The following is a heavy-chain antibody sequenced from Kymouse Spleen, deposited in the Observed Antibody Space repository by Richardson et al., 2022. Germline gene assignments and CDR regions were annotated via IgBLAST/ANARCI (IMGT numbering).Heavy chain of an antibody. V-gene: IGHV3-73*02. CDR2: IRSKANSYAT. D-gene: IGHD4-23*01. J-gene: IGHJ6*02. CDR3: TRDGGYYYYYGMDV. Sequence: EVQLVESGGGLVQPGGSLKLSCAASGFTFSGSAMHWVRQASGKGLEWVGRIRSKANSYATAYAASVKGRFTISRDDSKNTAYLQMNSLKTEDTAVYYCTRDGGYYYYYGMDVWGQGTTVTVSS. CDR1: GFTFSGSA.